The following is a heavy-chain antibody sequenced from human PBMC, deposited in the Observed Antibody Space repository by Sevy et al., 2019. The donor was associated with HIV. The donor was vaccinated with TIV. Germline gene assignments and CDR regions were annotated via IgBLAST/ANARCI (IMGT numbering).Heavy chain of an antibody. V-gene: IGHV4-30-2*01. D-gene: IGHD3-22*01. CDR3: ARRNYYDSSGPRDAFDI. J-gene: IGHJ3*02. Sequence: SETLSLTCAVSGGSISSGGYSWSWIRQPPGKGLEWIGYIYHSGSTYYNPSLKSRVTISVDRSKNQFSLKLSSVTAADTAVYYCARRNYYDSSGPRDAFDIWGQGTMVTVSS. CDR1: GGSISSGGYS. CDR2: IYHSGST.